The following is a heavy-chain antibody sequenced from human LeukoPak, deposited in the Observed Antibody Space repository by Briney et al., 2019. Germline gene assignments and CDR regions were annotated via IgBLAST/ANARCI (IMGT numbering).Heavy chain of an antibody. D-gene: IGHD6-19*01. CDR1: GFTFSSYA. CDR2: ISGSGGGT. J-gene: IGHJ6*03. Sequence: GGSLRLSCAASGFTFSSYAMSWVRQAPGKGLEWVSAISGSGGGTYYADSVKGRFTISRDNSKNTLFLQMNSLRAEDTAVYYCARGGIAVAGTRENYYYYYMDVWGKGTTVTVSS. CDR3: ARGGIAVAGTRENYYYYYMDV. V-gene: IGHV3-23*01.